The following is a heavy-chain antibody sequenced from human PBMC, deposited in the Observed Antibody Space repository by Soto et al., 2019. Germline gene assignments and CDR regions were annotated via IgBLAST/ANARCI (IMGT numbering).Heavy chain of an antibody. CDR3: ARIVGADRRWFDP. Sequence: ASVKVSCKASGYTFTSYAMHWVRQAPGQGLEWMGWINADNGNTKYSQKLHGRVTMTRDTSASTAYMELRSLRSEDTAVYYCARIVGADRRWFDPWGQGTLVTVSS. CDR2: INADNGNT. V-gene: IGHV1-3*01. J-gene: IGHJ5*02. CDR1: GYTFTSYA. D-gene: IGHD1-26*01.